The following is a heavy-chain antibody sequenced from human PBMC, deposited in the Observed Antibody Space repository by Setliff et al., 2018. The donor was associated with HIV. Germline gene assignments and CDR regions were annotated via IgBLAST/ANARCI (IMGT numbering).Heavy chain of an antibody. Sequence: PGGSLRLSCAASGFTFSSYGMHWVRQAPGKGLGWVAVIWYDGSNKYYADSVKGRFTISRDNSKNTLYLQMNSLRAEDTAVYYCARALAGWIFLSHYWGQGTLVTVSS. CDR2: IWYDGSNK. CDR1: GFTFSSYG. D-gene: IGHD2-2*03. V-gene: IGHV3-33*01. J-gene: IGHJ4*02. CDR3: ARALAGWIFLSHY.